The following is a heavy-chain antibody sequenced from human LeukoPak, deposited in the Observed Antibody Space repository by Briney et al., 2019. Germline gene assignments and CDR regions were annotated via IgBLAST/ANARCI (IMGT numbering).Heavy chain of an antibody. CDR1: GFTFSSHS. CDR2: ISSSSSYI. J-gene: IGHJ4*02. V-gene: IGHV3-21*01. D-gene: IGHD4-17*01. CDR3: ARDKYPYYGDYVGYDY. Sequence: PGGSLRLSCAASGFTFSSHSMNWVRQAPGKGLEWVSSISSSSSYIYYADSVKGRFTISRDNAKNSLYLQMNSLRAEDTAVYYCARDKYPYYGDYVGYDYWGQGTLVTVSS.